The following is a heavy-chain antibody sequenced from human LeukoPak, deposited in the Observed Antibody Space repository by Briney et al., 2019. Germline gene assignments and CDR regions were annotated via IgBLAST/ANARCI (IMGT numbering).Heavy chain of an antibody. V-gene: IGHV3-9*01. D-gene: IGHD3-22*01. CDR3: AKDFSVYYYDSRVLDY. CDR1: GFTFDDYA. J-gene: IGHJ4*02. CDR2: IRNSGTI. Sequence: GRSLRLFCGVSGFTFDDYAMHWVRQAPGKGLEWVTGIRNSGTIGYADSVKGRITISRDNSKNTLYLQMNSLRAEDTAVYYCAKDFSVYYYDSRVLDYWGQGTLVTVSS.